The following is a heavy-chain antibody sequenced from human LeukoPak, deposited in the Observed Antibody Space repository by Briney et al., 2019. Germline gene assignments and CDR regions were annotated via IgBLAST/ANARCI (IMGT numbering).Heavy chain of an antibody. J-gene: IGHJ5*02. CDR1: GFTFDDYA. V-gene: IGHV3-9*01. Sequence: GGSLRLSCAASGFTFDDYAMHWVRQAPGKGLEWVSGISWNSGSIGYADSVKGRFTISRDNAKNSLYLQMNSLRAEDTAVYYCAKAGFSSSWSKPDNWFDPWGQGTLVTVSS. CDR3: AKAGFSSSWSKPDNWFDP. CDR2: ISWNSGSI. D-gene: IGHD6-13*01.